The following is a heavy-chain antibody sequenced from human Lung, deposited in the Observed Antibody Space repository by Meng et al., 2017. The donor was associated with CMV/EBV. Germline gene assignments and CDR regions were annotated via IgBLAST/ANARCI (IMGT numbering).Heavy chain of an antibody. V-gene: IGHV3-21*01. CDR2: ISSSSSYI. J-gene: IGHJ4*02. CDR3: ARAPRDSSGYYYPDD. CDR1: GCTFSSYS. Sequence: GGSXRLXCAASGCTFSSYSMNWVRQAPGKGLEWVSSISSSSSYIYYADSVKGRFTISRDNAKNSLYLQMNSLRAEDTAGYYCARAPRDSSGYYYPDDWGQGTXVTVSS. D-gene: IGHD3-22*01.